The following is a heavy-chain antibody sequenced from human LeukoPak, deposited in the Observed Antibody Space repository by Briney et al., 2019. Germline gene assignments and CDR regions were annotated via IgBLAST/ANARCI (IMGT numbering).Heavy chain of an antibody. J-gene: IGHJ5*02. CDR2: ISYSGST. CDR3: ARGPRRGFGVVTNNWFDP. D-gene: IGHD3-3*01. V-gene: IGHV4-31*03. CDR1: GGSVSSGGYY. Sequence: SETLSLTCTVSGGSVSSGGYYWSWIRQHPGKGLEWIGYISYSGSTYYTPSLKSRVTISVDTSKNQFSLKLNFVTAADTAVYYCARGPRRGFGVVTNNWFDPWGQGTLVTVSS.